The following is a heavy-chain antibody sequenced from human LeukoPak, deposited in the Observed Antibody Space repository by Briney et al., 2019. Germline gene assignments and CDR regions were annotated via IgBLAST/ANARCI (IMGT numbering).Heavy chain of an antibody. CDR2: ISSSSSYI. Sequence: PGGSLRLSCAASGFTFSSYSMNWVRQAPGKGLEWVSSISSSSSYIYYADSVKGRFTISRDNSNSTLILQMNSPRADDTAIYYCAKGGLSGDGYYFNYWGQGTLVTVSS. CDR1: GFTFSSYS. CDR3: AKGGLSGDGYYFNY. J-gene: IGHJ4*02. V-gene: IGHV3-21*04. D-gene: IGHD5/OR15-5a*01.